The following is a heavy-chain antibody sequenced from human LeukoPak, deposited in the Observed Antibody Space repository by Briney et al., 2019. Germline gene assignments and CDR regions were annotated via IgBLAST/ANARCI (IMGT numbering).Heavy chain of an antibody. CDR2: INPDGGST. V-gene: IGHV1-46*01. J-gene: IGHJ4*02. CDR1: GYTFTSYW. Sequence: GASVKVSCKASGYTFTSYWIQWVRHAPGQGLEWMGLINPDGGSTAYAHRFQGRVTMTRDTSTSTVYMDFSSLRSEDTALYYCARAPRNSSTMLDYWGQGTLVTVSS. D-gene: IGHD6-13*01. CDR3: ARAPRNSSTMLDY.